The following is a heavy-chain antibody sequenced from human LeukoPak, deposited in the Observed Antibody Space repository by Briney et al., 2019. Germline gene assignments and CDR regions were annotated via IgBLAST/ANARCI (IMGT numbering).Heavy chain of an antibody. CDR3: AKDLGAYYYGSVLDN. V-gene: IGHV3-30*02. Sequence: GGSLRLSCAASGFTFSSTGLHWVRQAPGKGLEWVVFIRNDGSNKYYADSVKGRFTISRDYSKNTLYLQMNSLRAEDTAVYHCAKDLGAYYYGSVLDNGGQGSLVTVS. D-gene: IGHD3-10*01. J-gene: IGHJ4*02. CDR2: IRNDGSNK. CDR1: GFTFSSTG.